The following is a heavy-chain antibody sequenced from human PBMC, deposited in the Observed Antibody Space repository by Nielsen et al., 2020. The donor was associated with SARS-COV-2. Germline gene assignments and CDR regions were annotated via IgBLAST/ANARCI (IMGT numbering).Heavy chain of an antibody. Sequence: PGKGLEWIGYIYYSGSTNYNPSLKSRVTISVDTSKNQFSLKLSSVTAADTAVYYCARGGYYYGSGSYPSHYYYGMDVWGQGTTVTVSS. J-gene: IGHJ6*02. D-gene: IGHD3-10*01. V-gene: IGHV4-59*12. CDR2: IYYSGST. CDR3: ARGGYYYGSGSYPSHYYYGMDV.